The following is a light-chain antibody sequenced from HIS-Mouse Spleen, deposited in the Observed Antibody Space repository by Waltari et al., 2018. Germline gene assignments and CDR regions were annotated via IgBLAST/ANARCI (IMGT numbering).Light chain of an antibody. CDR2: DDR. J-gene: IGLJ2*01. V-gene: IGLV3-21*03. CDR1: NIGIKS. CDR3: QVWDSSSDHVV. Sequence: SYVLTHPPSGSVAPGKTGRITCSGNNIGIKSVHWYQQKPGQAPVLVVYDDRARPSGIPERFSGSNSGNTATLTISRVESGDEADYYCQVWDSSSDHVVFGGGTKLTVL.